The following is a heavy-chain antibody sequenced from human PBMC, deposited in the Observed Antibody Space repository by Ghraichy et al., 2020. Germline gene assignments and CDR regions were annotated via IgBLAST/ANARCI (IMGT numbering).Heavy chain of an antibody. CDR1: GGSISSSSYY. J-gene: IGHJ4*02. D-gene: IGHD1-26*01. V-gene: IGHV4-39*01. Sequence: SETLSLTCTVSGGSISSSSYYWGWIRQPPGKGLEWIGSIYYSGSTYYNPSLKSRVTISVDTSKNQFSLKLSSVTAADTAVYYCARLTLGRVGYWGQGTLVTVSS. CDR2: IYYSGST. CDR3: ARLTLGRVGY.